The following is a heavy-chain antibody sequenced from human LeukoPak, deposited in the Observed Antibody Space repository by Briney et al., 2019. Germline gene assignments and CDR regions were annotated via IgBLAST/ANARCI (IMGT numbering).Heavy chain of an antibody. CDR3: ARGGSYVAFDI. CDR2: TRNKANSYST. CDR1: GFTFSDHY. D-gene: IGHD1-26*01. Sequence: GGSLRLSCAASGFTFSDHYMDWVRQAPGKGLEWVGRTRNKANSYSTEYAASVKGGFTISRDDSKNSLYLQMNSLKTEDTVVYYCARGGSYVAFDIWGQGTMVTVSS. J-gene: IGHJ3*02. V-gene: IGHV3-72*01.